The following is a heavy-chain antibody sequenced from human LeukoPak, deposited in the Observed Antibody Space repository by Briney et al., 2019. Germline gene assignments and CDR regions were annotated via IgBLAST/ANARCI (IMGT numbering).Heavy chain of an antibody. CDR3: AKLKGLRFLEWLLPAFDY. J-gene: IGHJ4*02. D-gene: IGHD3-3*01. V-gene: IGHV3-23*01. CDR1: GFTFSSYA. CDR2: ISGSGGST. Sequence: PGGSLRLPCAASGFTFSSYAMSWVRQAPGKGLEWVSAISGSGGSTYYADSVKGRFTISRDNSKNTLYLQMNSLRAEDTAVYYCAKLKGLRFLEWLLPAFDYWGQGTLVTVSS.